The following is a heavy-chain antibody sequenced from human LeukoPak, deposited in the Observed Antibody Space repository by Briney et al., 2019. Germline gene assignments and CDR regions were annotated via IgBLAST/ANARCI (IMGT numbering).Heavy chain of an antibody. CDR2: IYYSGST. CDR3: ARINRGSNRLSYYSYYYMDV. J-gene: IGHJ6*03. Sequence: PSETLSLTCTVSGGSISSYYWSWIRQPPGKGLEWIGYIYYSGSTNYNPSLKSRVTISVDTSKNQFSLKLSSVTAADTAVYYCARINRGSNRLSYYSYYYMDVWGKGTTVTVSS. D-gene: IGHD3-16*01. V-gene: IGHV4-59*01. CDR1: GGSISSYY.